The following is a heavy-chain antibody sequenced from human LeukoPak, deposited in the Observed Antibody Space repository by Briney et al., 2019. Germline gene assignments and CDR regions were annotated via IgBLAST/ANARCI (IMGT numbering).Heavy chain of an antibody. J-gene: IGHJ4*02. CDR2: ISGSGGST. CDR1: GFTFSSYA. V-gene: IGHV3-23*01. CDR3: AKSGYDILTGYIDY. D-gene: IGHD3-9*01. Sequence: GSLSLSCAASGFTFSSYAMSWVRQAPGKGLEWVSAISGSGGSTYYADSVKGRFTISRDNSKNTLYLQMNSLRAEDTAVYYCAKSGYDILTGYIDYWGQGTLVTVSS.